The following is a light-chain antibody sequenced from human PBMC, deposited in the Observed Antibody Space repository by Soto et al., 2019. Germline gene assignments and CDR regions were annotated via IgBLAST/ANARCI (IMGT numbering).Light chain of an antibody. CDR3: QQYGTSPFT. Sequence: EIVLTQSPGTLSLSPGERATLSCRASQSVSSSYLAWYQQKPGQAPRLLIYGASSRATGIPDRFSGGGSGTDFTLTISRLEPEDFAVYYCQQYGTSPFTFGRGTKVDIK. CDR1: QSVSSSY. CDR2: GAS. V-gene: IGKV3-20*01. J-gene: IGKJ3*01.